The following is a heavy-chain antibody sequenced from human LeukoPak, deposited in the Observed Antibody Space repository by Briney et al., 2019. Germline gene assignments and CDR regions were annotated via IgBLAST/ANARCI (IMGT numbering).Heavy chain of an antibody. CDR3: ARDLFPSTTAYFDY. CDR1: GFSFSVFW. CDR2: IKTDGSIT. V-gene: IGHV3-74*01. J-gene: IGHJ4*02. D-gene: IGHD4-11*01. Sequence: GGSLRLSCAASGFSFSVFWMHWVRQAPGKGPVWVSRIKTDGSITDYADSVKGRFTISRDNAKNTLYLQMNSLRAEDTAVYYCARDLFPSTTAYFDYWGQGTLVTVSS.